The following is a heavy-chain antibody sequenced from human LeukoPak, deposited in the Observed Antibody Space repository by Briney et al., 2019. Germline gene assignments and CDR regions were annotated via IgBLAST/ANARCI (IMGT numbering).Heavy chain of an antibody. CDR2: IYNGDTT. Sequence: GGSLRLSCAVSGYSVSVYHISWVRHAPGKGREWLSVIYNGDTTYYADSVKGRFTISRDNSKSTLYLQMNSLRAEDTAVYYCARDVVQGGPFVDYWGQGTLVTVSS. D-gene: IGHD2-21*01. J-gene: IGHJ4*02. CDR3: ARDVVQGGPFVDY. CDR1: GYSVSVYH. V-gene: IGHV3-53*01.